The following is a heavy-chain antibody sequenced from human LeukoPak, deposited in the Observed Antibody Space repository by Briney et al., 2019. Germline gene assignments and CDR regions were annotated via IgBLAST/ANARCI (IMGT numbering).Heavy chain of an antibody. V-gene: IGHV3-23*01. J-gene: IGHJ4*02. D-gene: IGHD6-19*01. CDR2: ISGGGGGT. CDR3: AKVASADAQARLNY. CDR1: GFTFSSYA. Sequence: GGSRRLSCAASGFTFSSYAMSWVRQAPGKGLEWVSAISGGGGGTYYADSVKDRFTISRDYSNNTLYLQMNSLRADDTAVYYCAKVASADAQARLNYWGQGTLVTVSS.